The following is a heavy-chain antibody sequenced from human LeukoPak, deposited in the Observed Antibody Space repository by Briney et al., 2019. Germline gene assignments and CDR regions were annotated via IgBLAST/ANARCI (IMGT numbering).Heavy chain of an antibody. CDR2: TYRTGIT. V-gene: IGHV4-31*11. CDR3: ARASWTDFFLDY. Sequence: SETLSLTCAVSGGSINSETYYWAWIRQNPGKDLEWIGYTYRTGITYPNPSLKSRVSMSIDTSKNQFSLKLTSVTAADTAVYFCARASWTDFFLDYWGQGTLLSVSS. J-gene: IGHJ4*02. D-gene: IGHD3/OR15-3a*01. CDR1: GGSINSETYY.